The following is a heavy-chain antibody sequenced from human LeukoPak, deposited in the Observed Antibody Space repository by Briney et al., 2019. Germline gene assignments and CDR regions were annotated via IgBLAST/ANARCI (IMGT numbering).Heavy chain of an antibody. CDR1: GFTVTSSA. CDR2: IVVGSGNT. D-gene: IGHD3-22*01. V-gene: IGHV1-58*02. J-gene: IGHJ4*02. Sequence: SVKVSCKASGFTVTSSAMQWVGQARGQRLEWIGWIVVGSGNTNYAQKFQERVTITRDMSTSTAYMGLSSLRSEDTAVYYCASGSSGYTPIDYWGQGTLVTVSS. CDR3: ASGSSGYTPIDY.